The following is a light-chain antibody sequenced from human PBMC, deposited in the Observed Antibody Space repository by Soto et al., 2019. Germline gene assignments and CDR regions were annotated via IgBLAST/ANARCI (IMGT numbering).Light chain of an antibody. J-gene: IGLJ1*01. CDR2: EVT. V-gene: IGLV2-14*01. CDR1: SSDIGNYNS. Sequence: QSVLTRPAPVSGTPGQSITIPCSGTSSDIGNYNSVSWYQQHPGKAPKLIIFEVTNRPSGVADRFSGSKSGNTASLTISGLQAEDEADYYCGSWTTYRPYVFATGTKVTVL. CDR3: GSWTTYRPYV.